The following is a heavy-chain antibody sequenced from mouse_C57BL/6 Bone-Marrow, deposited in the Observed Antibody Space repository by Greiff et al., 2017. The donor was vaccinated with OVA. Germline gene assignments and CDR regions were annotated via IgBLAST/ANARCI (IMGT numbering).Heavy chain of an antibody. J-gene: IGHJ4*01. V-gene: IGHV3-6*01. CDR1: GYSITSGYY. CDR3: ARGTTEAMDY. Sequence: ESGPGLVKPSQSLSLTCSVTGYSITSGYYWNWIRQFPGNKLEWMGYISYDGSNNYNPSLKNRISITRDTSKNQFFLKLNSVTTEDTATYYCARGTTEAMDYWGQGTSVTVSS. D-gene: IGHD1-1*01. CDR2: ISYDGSN.